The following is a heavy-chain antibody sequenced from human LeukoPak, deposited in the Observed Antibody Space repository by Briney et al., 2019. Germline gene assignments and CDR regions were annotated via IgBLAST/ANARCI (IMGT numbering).Heavy chain of an antibody. CDR1: GGSISSSNW. Sequence: SGTLSLTCAVSGGSISSSNWWSWVRQPPGKGLEWIGEIYHSGSTNYNPSLKSRVTISVDKSKNQFSLKLSSVTAADTAVYYCAREPPYGDYYYGMDVWGQGTTVTVSS. D-gene: IGHD4-17*01. J-gene: IGHJ6*02. CDR3: AREPPYGDYYYGMDV. V-gene: IGHV4-4*02. CDR2: IYHSGST.